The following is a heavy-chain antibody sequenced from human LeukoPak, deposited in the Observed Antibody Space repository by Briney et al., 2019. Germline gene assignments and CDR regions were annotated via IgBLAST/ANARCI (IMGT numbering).Heavy chain of an antibody. CDR1: GFSISSYE. CDR2: ISSSGSTI. D-gene: IGHD3-22*01. J-gene: IGHJ4*02. Sequence: GGSLRLSCAASGFSISSYEMNWVRQAPGKGLEWVSHISSSGSTIWYADSVKGRFTISRDNAKNSLYLQMNSLRAEDTAFYYCARLRNYDSSGYYFEIDYWGQGTLVTVSS. V-gene: IGHV3-48*03. CDR3: ARLRNYDSSGYYFEIDY.